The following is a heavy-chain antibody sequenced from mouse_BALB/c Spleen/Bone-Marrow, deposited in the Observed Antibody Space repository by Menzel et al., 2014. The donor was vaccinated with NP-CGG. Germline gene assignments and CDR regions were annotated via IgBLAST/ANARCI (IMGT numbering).Heavy chain of an antibody. CDR3: ARGYDYSSWFAY. J-gene: IGHJ3*01. V-gene: IGHV5-6-3*01. CDR1: GFTFSNYG. D-gene: IGHD2-4*01. CDR2: IDVNGDTT. Sequence: EVQGVESGGGLVQPGGSLKLSCAASGFTFSNYGMSWVRQTSDKRSEMIATIDVNGDTTYHPDSVKGRFTISRNNVKNTLYLQMSSLKSEDTAMYYCARGYDYSSWFAYWGQGTLVTVSA.